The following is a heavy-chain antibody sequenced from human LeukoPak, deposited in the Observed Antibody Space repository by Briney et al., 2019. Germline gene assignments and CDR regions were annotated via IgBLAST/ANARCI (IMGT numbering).Heavy chain of an antibody. J-gene: IGHJ4*02. D-gene: IGHD3-22*01. V-gene: IGHV3-23*01. CDR2: ISGSGGST. CDR1: GFTFSSYA. Sequence: GGSLRLSCAASGFTFSSYAMSWVRQAPGKGLEWVSAISGSGGSTYYADSVKGRFTISRDNSKNTLYLQMNSLRAEDTAVYYCAKGGPTYYYDSSGPGDYWGQGTLVTVSS. CDR3: AKGGPTYYYDSSGPGDY.